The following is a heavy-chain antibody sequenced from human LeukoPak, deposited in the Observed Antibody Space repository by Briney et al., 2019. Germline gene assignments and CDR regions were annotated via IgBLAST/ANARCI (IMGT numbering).Heavy chain of an antibody. Sequence: SETLSLTCTVSGGSISTYYWSWVRQPPGKGLERIGYIYYSGSTNYNPSLKSRVTISVDTSKNQFSLKLSSVTAADTAVYFCARDAACREYCTTTGFYPVYFFMDVWGKGTRVTVSS. CDR3: ARDAACREYCTTTGFYPVYFFMDV. J-gene: IGHJ6*03. CDR2: IYYSGST. D-gene: IGHD2-2*01. V-gene: IGHV4-59*01. CDR1: GGSISTYY.